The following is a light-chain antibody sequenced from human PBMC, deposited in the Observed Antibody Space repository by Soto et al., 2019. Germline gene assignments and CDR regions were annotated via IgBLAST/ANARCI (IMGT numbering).Light chain of an antibody. CDR2: GAS. CDR3: QHYRTS. Sequence: EIVLTQSPGTLSLSPGERATLSCRASQSVSSSYLAWYQQKPGQAPRQLIYGASSRATGIPDRFSGSGSGTDFPLTITRLEPEDFAVHYCQHYRTSFRGVTRVEIK. CDR1: QSVSSSY. V-gene: IGKV3-20*01. J-gene: IGKJ4*01.